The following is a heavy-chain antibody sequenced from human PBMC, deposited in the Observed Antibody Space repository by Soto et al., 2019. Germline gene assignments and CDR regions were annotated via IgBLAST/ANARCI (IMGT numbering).Heavy chain of an antibody. CDR2: IRSKANSYAT. J-gene: IGHJ4*02. Sequence: GGSLRLSCAASGFTFSGSAMHWVRQASGKGLEWVGRIRSKANSYATAYAASVKGRFTISRDDSKNTAYLQMNSLKTEDTAVYYCTRLSDYYDSSGYSGTLXYWGQGTLVTVSS. CDR1: GFTFSGSA. D-gene: IGHD3-22*01. V-gene: IGHV3-73*01. CDR3: TRLSDYYDSSGYSGTLXY.